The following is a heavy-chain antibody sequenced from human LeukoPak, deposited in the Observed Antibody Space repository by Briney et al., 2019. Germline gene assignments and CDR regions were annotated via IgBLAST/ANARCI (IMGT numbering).Heavy chain of an antibody. CDR2: ISYDGSNK. Sequence: GGSLTLSCAASGFTFSSYAMHWVRQAPGKGLESVAVISYDGSNKYYADSVKGRLTISRDNSKNTLYLQMTSLRAEDTAVYYCTKVSTTGVGGRGYFDQWGQGTQVTVSS. V-gene: IGHV3-30-3*01. J-gene: IGHJ4*02. D-gene: IGHD1-1*01. CDR1: GFTFSSYA. CDR3: TKVSTTGVGGRGYFDQ.